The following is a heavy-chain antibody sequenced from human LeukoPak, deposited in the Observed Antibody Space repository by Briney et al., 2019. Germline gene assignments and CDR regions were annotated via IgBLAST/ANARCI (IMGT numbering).Heavy chain of an antibody. Sequence: GGSLRLSCAASGFTFSSYWMSWVRQAPGKGLEWVANIKQDGSEKYYVDSVKGRFTISRDNAKNSLYLQMNSLRAEDTAVYYCARDKYGSGSFPSNWFDPWGQGTLVTVSS. CDR1: GFTFSSYW. V-gene: IGHV3-7*01. J-gene: IGHJ5*02. CDR3: ARDKYGSGSFPSNWFDP. CDR2: IKQDGSEK. D-gene: IGHD3-10*01.